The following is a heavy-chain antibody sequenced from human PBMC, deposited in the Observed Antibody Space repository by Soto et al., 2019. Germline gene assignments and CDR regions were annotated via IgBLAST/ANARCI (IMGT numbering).Heavy chain of an antibody. D-gene: IGHD6-19*01. CDR3: AKERGEGAVAVPSYFDY. CDR2: ISGSGGST. J-gene: IGHJ4*02. V-gene: IGHV3-23*01. Sequence: EVQLLESGGGLVQPGGSLRLSCAASGFTFSSYAMSWVRQAPGKGLEWVSGISGSGGSTYYADSVKGRFIISRDNSKNTLYLPMNSLRAEDTALYYCAKERGEGAVAVPSYFDYWGQGTLVTVSS. CDR1: GFTFSSYA.